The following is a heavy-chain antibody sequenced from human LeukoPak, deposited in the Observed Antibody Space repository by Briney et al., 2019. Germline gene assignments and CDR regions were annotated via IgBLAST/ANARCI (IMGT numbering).Heavy chain of an antibody. J-gene: IGHJ6*02. V-gene: IGHV3-9*02. CDR1: GFTSDDYA. D-gene: IGHD6-19*01. CDR2: ISWDSRNI. CDR3: ARGNRDTSGFYFYYGMDV. Sequence: GGSLRLSCAASGFTSDDYAMLWVRQAPGKGLEWVSGISWDSRNIGYAASVKGRFTTSRDNGKNSLYLQMNSLRPDDTALYYCARGNRDTSGFYFYYGMDVWGPGSTVTVSS.